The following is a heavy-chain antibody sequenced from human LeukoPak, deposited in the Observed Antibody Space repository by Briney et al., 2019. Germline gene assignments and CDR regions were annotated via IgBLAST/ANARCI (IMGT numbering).Heavy chain of an antibody. J-gene: IGHJ4*02. CDR1: GGSISSGSYY. D-gene: IGHD6-19*01. V-gene: IGHV4-61*02. Sequence: SETLSLTCTVSGGSISSGSYYWSWIRQPAGKGVEWIGRIYTSGSTNYNPSLKSRVTISVDTSKNQFSLKLSSVTAADTAVYYCARATPIAVAGNFDYWGQGTLVTVSS. CDR3: ARATPIAVAGNFDY. CDR2: IYTSGST.